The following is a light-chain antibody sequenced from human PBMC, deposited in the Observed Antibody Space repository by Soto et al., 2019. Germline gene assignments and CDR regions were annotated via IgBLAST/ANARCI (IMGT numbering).Light chain of an antibody. J-gene: IGKJ5*01. CDR2: AAS. CDR3: QQLDSYPIT. CDR1: QDISSY. V-gene: IGKV1-9*01. Sequence: DIQLTQSPSFLSASVGDRVTITCRARQDISSYLAWYQQKPGKAPKLLIYAASTLQSGVPSSFSGSGSGTEFTLTISILQPEDFATYYCQQLDSYPITFGQGTRLEIK.